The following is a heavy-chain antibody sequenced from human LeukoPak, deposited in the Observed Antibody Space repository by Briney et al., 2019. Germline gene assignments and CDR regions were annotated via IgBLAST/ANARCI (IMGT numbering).Heavy chain of an antibody. CDR1: GGTFSNYA. CDR3: ARDTARAPASNWFDP. Sequence: AASVKVSCKASGGTFSNYAISWVRQAPGQGLEWMGRIIPFLGIIDYAQKFQDRVTITADTSTSTAYMELSSLTSEDAALYFCARDTARAPASNWFDPWGQGTLVTVSS. D-gene: IGHD2-2*01. CDR2: IIPFLGII. V-gene: IGHV1-69*04. J-gene: IGHJ5*02.